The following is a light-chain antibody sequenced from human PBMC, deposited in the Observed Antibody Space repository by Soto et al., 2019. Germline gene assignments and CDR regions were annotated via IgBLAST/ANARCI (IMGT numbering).Light chain of an antibody. CDR2: DAS. CDR3: QHYDSSQWT. J-gene: IGKJ1*01. Sequence: EIVLTQSPGTLSLSPGERATLSCRASQSVSSSYLAWYQQKPGQAPRLLIYDASSRATGISGRFSGSGSGTDFTFTISRLEPEDFAVYYCQHYDSSQWTFGQGTKVEIK. CDR1: QSVSSSY. V-gene: IGKV3-20*01.